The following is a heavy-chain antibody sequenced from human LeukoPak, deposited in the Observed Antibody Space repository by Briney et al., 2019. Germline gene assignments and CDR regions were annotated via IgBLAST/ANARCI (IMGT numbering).Heavy chain of an antibody. V-gene: IGHV1-8*02. CDR1: GYTFTGYY. CDR2: VHPNGGNT. D-gene: IGHD1-14*01. CDR3: ARGPRNDP. Sequence: ASVKVSCKASGYTFTGYYFHWVRQAAGQGLEWMGWVHPNGGNTAYAQKFQGRVTMTRDTSISTAYMELSGLTSDDTAVYFCARGPRNDPWGQGTLVTVSS. J-gene: IGHJ5*02.